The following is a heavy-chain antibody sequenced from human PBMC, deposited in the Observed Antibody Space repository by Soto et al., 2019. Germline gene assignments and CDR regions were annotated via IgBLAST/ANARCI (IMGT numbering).Heavy chain of an antibody. CDR3: AKDREPPDLIISPNDYFDY. CDR1: AFTFSDYA. J-gene: IGHJ4*02. V-gene: IGHV3-23*01. Sequence: GGSLRLSCAASAFTFSDYAMTWVRQAAGKGLEWVSTVSNSDETTYYADSVRGRFTISRDNSKNTMYLQMSGLRAEDTAVYYGAKDREPPDLIISPNDYFDYWGQGALVTVSS. CDR2: VSNSDETT. D-gene: IGHD3-10*01.